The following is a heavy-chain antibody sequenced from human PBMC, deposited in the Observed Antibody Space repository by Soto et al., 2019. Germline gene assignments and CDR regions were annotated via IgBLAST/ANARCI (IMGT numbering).Heavy chain of an antibody. Sequence: EVQLLESGGGLVQPGGSLRLSCAASGLTFSSYAMSWVRQAPGKGLEWVSAISGSGAVTYYADSVKGRFTISRDNSKNTLYLQTISLRADDTAVYYCAKEKVCCSTTCHWNAFDIWGQGTMVTVSS. CDR1: GLTFSSYA. CDR2: ISGSGAVT. J-gene: IGHJ3*02. CDR3: AKEKVCCSTTCHWNAFDI. D-gene: IGHD1-1*01. V-gene: IGHV3-23*01.